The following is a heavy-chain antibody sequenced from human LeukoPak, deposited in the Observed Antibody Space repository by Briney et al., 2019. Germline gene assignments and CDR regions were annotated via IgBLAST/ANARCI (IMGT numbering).Heavy chain of an antibody. CDR1: GFTFSTYW. D-gene: IGHD1-26*01. Sequence: PGGSLRLSYAASGFTFSTYWMSWVRQAPGKGLEWVTNIQQDGNEKYYVDSVKGRFTISRDNAKNSLYLQMNSLRVEDTAVYYCASRIVGTPDYFDYWGQGTLVTVSS. J-gene: IGHJ4*02. V-gene: IGHV3-7*01. CDR3: ASRIVGTPDYFDY. CDR2: IQQDGNEK.